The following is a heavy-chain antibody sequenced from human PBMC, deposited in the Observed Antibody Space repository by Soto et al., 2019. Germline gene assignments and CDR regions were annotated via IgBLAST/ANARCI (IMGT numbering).Heavy chain of an antibody. D-gene: IGHD3-22*01. J-gene: IGHJ4*02. CDR1: GDSMSSGAYY. Sequence: SSETLSLTCSVSGDSMSSGAYYWSWIRQHPGKGLEWIVYIYHSVDTHYNPSLRSRITISVDTSKNQLSLKLTSVTDADTAVYYCASTYSGYLENWGQGTMVTVSS. CDR3: ASTYSGYLEN. CDR2: IYHSVDT. V-gene: IGHV4-31*03.